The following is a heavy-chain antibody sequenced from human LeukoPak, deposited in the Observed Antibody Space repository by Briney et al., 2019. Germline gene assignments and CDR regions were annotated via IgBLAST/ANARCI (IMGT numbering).Heavy chain of an antibody. CDR3: ARLRTMIGYYFDY. D-gene: IGHD3-22*01. CDR2: INPNSGGT. J-gene: IGHJ4*02. V-gene: IGHV1-2*02. CDR1: GYTFTVYY. Sequence: GASVKVSCKASGYTFTVYYMHWVRQAPGQGLEWMGWINPNSGGTNYAQKFQGRVTMTRDTSISTAYMELSRLRSDDTAVYYCARLRTMIGYYFDYWGQGTLVTVSS.